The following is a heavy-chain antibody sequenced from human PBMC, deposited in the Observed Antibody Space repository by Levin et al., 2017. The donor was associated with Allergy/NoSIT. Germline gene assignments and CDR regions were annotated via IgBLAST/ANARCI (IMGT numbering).Heavy chain of an antibody. CDR2: ISAYNGNT. D-gene: IGHD2-15*01. CDR3: ARDIVVVVATHYGMDG. J-gene: IGHJ6*02. Sequence: AASVKVSCKASGYTFTSYGISWVRQAPGQGLEWMGWISAYNGNTNYAQKLQGRVTMTTDTSTSTAYMELRSLRSDDTAVYYCARDIVVVVATHYGMDGWGQGTTVTVSS. CDR1: GYTFTSYG. V-gene: IGHV1-18*01.